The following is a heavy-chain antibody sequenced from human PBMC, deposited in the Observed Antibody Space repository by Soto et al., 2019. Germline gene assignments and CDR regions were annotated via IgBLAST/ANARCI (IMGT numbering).Heavy chain of an antibody. CDR1: GFTFSTFV. J-gene: IGHJ6*02. Sequence: EVQLLESGGGWVQPGGSLRLSCAASGFTFSTFVMTWVRQVPGEGLEWVSSITGSGNSAYYADSVKGRFTISRDNSKNTLYLQMSSLGADETAAYYCAVHLGENYYTMDVWGQGTTVTVSS. D-gene: IGHD3-10*01. CDR3: AVHLGENYYTMDV. V-gene: IGHV3-23*01. CDR2: ITGSGNSA.